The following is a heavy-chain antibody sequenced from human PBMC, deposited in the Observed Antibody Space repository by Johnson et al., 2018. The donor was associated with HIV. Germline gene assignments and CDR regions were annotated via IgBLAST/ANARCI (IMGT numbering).Heavy chain of an antibody. D-gene: IGHD2-2*01. Sequence: QVQLVESGGGLIQPGGSMRLSCAVSGFTVSSNYMSWIRQALGKGLEWVSYISSSGSTIYYADSVKGRFTISRDNAKKSLYLQMNSLRAEDTAVYYCVTLSSTSREDAFDIWGQGTMVTVSS. J-gene: IGHJ3*02. V-gene: IGHV3-11*04. CDR3: VTLSSTSREDAFDI. CDR1: GFTVSSNY. CDR2: ISSSGSTI.